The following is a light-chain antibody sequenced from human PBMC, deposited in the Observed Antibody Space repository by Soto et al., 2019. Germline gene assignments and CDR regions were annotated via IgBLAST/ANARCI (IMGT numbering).Light chain of an antibody. CDR3: AAWDDRMNGVI. CDR1: SSNIGSNT. J-gene: IGLJ2*01. Sequence: QSVLTQPPSASGTPGQRVTISCSGGSSNIGSNTINWYQQLPGTAPKLLIYANNQRPSGVPDRFSGSKSGTSASLAISGLQSEDDSEYYCAAWDDRMNGVIFGGGTQRTVL. V-gene: IGLV1-44*01. CDR2: ANN.